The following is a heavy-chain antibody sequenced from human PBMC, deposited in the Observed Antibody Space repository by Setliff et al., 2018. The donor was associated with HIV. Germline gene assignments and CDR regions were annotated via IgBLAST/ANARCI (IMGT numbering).Heavy chain of an antibody. D-gene: IGHD3-22*01. CDR3: ARDYFDSSAYHYGFGAFDI. J-gene: IGHJ3*02. CDR1: GYTFTSYY. Sequence: ASVKVSCKASGYTFTSYYLHWVRQAPGQGLEWMGMINPSGSSASYAQKFQGRATMSRDTSTSTVYMELSSLRSEDTAVYYCARDYFDSSAYHYGFGAFDIWGQGTMVTVS. V-gene: IGHV1-46*01. CDR2: INPSGSSA.